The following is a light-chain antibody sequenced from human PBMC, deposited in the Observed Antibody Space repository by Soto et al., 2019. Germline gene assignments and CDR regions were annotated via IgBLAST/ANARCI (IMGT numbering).Light chain of an antibody. Sequence: QPVLTQSPSASASLGASVKLTCTLSSGHSNYAIAWHQQQPEKGPRYLMKVNSGGSHIKGDGIPDRFSGSSSGAERYLFISGLQSEDEADYYWLTWGTGSAMVVFGGGTPLTVL. CDR1: SGHSNYA. CDR2: VNSGGSH. J-gene: IGLJ7*01. V-gene: IGLV4-69*01. CDR3: LTWGTGSAMVV.